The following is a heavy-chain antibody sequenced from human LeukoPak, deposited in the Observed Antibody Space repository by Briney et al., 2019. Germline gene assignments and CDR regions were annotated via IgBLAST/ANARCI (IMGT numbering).Heavy chain of an antibody. V-gene: IGHV4-4*07. CDR3: ARAKSYYGDYAYAFDI. D-gene: IGHD4-17*01. J-gene: IGHJ3*02. Sequence: PSETLSLTCTVSGGSISSYYWSWIRQPAGKGLEWIGRIYTSGSTNYNPSLKSRVTISVDTSKNQFSLKLSSVTAADTAVYYCARAKSYYGDYAYAFDIWGQGTMVTVSS. CDR1: GGSISSYY. CDR2: IYTSGST.